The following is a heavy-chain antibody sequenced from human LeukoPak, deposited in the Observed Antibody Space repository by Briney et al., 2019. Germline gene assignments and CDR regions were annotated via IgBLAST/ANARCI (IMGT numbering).Heavy chain of an antibody. V-gene: IGHV4-31*03. CDR1: GGSISSGGYY. D-gene: IGHD3-3*01. Sequence: PSETLSLTCTVSGGSISSGGYYWSWIRQHPGKGLEWIGYIYYSGSTYYNPSLKSRVTISVDTSKNQFSLKLSSVTAADTAVYYCAGGNYDFWSGSYFGFDYWGQGTLVTVSP. CDR3: AGGNYDFWSGSYFGFDY. CDR2: IYYSGST. J-gene: IGHJ4*02.